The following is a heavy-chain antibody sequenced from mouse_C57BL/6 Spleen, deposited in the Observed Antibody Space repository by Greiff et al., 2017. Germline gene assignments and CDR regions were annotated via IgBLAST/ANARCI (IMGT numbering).Heavy chain of an antibody. CDR1: GFTFTDYY. CDR3: ARAIYYYGSGYVDV. J-gene: IGHJ1*03. Sequence: EVMLVESGGGLVQPGGSLSLSCAASGFTFTDYYMSWVRQPPGKALEWLGFIRNKANGYTTEYSASVKGRFTISRENSQSILYLQMNALRAEDSATYYCARAIYYYGSGYVDVWGTGTTVTVSS. CDR2: IRNKANGYTT. D-gene: IGHD1-1*01. V-gene: IGHV7-3*01.